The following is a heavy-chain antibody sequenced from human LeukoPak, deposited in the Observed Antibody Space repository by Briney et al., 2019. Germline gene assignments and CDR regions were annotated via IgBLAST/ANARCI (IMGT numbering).Heavy chain of an antibody. V-gene: IGHV1-69*13. CDR3: ARVDTAMAYLY. Sequence: ASVKVSCKASGYTFTSYYMHWVRQAPGQGLEWMGGIIPIFGTANYAQKFQGRVTITADESTSTAYMELSSLRSEDTAVYYCARVDTAMAYLYWGQGTLVTVSS. D-gene: IGHD5-18*01. J-gene: IGHJ4*02. CDR1: GYTFTSYY. CDR2: IIPIFGTA.